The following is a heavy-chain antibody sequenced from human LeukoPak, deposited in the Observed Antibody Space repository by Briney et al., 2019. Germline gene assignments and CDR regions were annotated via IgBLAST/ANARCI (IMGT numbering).Heavy chain of an antibody. V-gene: IGHV1-18*04. J-gene: IGHJ4*02. CDR3: ARESRYYGSGSFDY. D-gene: IGHD3-10*01. CDR1: GYTFTSYG. CDR2: ISAYNGNT. Sequence: ASVKVSCKASGYTFTSYGISWVRQATGQGPEWMGWISAYNGNTNYAQKLQGRVTMTTDTSTSTAYMELRSLRSDDTAVYYCARESRYYGSGSFDYWGQGTLVTVSS.